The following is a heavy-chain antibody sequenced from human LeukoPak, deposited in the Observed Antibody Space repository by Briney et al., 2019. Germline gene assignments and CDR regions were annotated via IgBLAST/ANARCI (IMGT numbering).Heavy chain of an antibody. Sequence: ASVKVSCKTSGYTFTAYNMHWVRQAPGQGLEWMGWINPNTGDTNYAQKLQGRVTMTTDTSTSTAYMELRSLRSDDTAVYYCARGPAIVVVVAATPRPYFDYWGQGTLVTVSS. CDR1: GYTFTAYN. CDR3: ARGPAIVVVVAATPRPYFDY. D-gene: IGHD2-15*01. V-gene: IGHV1-18*04. CDR2: INPNTGDT. J-gene: IGHJ4*02.